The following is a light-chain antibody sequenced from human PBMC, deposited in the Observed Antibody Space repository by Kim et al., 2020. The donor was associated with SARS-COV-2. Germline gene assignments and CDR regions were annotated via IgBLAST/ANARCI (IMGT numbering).Light chain of an antibody. Sequence: VALGQTVRITCQGDSIRSYYATWYQHKPGQAPILVIYGKNNRPSGIPDRFSGSSSGNTASLTITGTQAGDEADYYCNSRDTNDNVVFGGGTQLTVL. J-gene: IGLJ2*01. CDR3: NSRDTNDNVV. CDR2: GKN. V-gene: IGLV3-19*01. CDR1: SIRSYY.